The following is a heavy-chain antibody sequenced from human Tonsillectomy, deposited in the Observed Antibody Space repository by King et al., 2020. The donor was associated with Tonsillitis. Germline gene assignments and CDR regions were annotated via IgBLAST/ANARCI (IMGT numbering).Heavy chain of an antibody. Sequence: VQLVESGGGVVQPGRSLRLSCAASGFTFSTYAMHWVRQAPGKGLAWVAVISYDGSNRYYADSVKGRFTISRDNLKNTLYLQMNSLRPEDTAVYYCARDLHYGKPDYWGQGTLVTVSS. V-gene: IGHV3-30*04. J-gene: IGHJ4*02. D-gene: IGHD4-17*01. CDR1: GFTFSTYA. CDR3: ARDLHYGKPDY. CDR2: ISYDGSNR.